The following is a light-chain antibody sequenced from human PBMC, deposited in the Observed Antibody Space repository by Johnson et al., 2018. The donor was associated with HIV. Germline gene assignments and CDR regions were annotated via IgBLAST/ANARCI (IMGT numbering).Light chain of an antibody. CDR1: SSNIGNNY. V-gene: IGLV1-51*02. Sequence: QPVLTQPPSVSAAPGQKVTISCSGSSSNIGNNYVSWYQQLPGTAPKLLIYENNKRPSGIPDRFSCSKSGTSATLGITGLQTGDEADYYCGTWDSSLSARVFGTGTKVTVL. CDR2: ENN. CDR3: GTWDSSLSARV. J-gene: IGLJ1*01.